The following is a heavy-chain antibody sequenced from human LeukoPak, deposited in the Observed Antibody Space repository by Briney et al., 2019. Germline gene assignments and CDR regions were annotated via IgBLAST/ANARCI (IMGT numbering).Heavy chain of an antibody. D-gene: IGHD1-1*01. CDR1: GGSISSYY. CDR3: ARRGRLYYYYVDV. CDR2: IHYSGST. V-gene: IGHV4-59*01. J-gene: IGHJ6*03. Sequence: SETLSLTCTVSGGSISSYYWGWIRQPPGKGLEWMGYIHYSGSTNYNPSLKSRVTMSVDTSKNQFSLKLRSVTAADVAVYYCARRGRLYYYYVDVWGKGTSVTVSS.